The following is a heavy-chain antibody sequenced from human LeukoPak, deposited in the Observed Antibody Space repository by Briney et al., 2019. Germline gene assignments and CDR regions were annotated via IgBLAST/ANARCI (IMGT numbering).Heavy chain of an antibody. Sequence: GGSLRLSCAASGFSFTTYWMGWVRQAPGKGLERVANIKQDGNEKYYVDSVKGRFTISRDNAKNSLFLQMNSLRVEDTAVYYCAKLAKYFYGSETYFFFEHWGQGTPVTASS. D-gene: IGHD3-10*01. CDR2: IKQDGNEK. CDR1: GFSFTTYW. J-gene: IGHJ4*02. V-gene: IGHV3-7*01. CDR3: AKLAKYFYGSETYFFFEH.